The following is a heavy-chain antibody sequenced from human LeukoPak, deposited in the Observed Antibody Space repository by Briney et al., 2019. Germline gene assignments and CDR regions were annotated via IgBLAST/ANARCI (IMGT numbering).Heavy chain of an antibody. CDR1: GGSFSGYY. D-gene: IGHD4-17*01. Sequence: KPSETLSLTCAAYGGSFSGYYWSWIRQPPGKGLEWIGEINHSGSTNYNPSLKSRVTISVDTSKNQFSLKLSSVTAADTAVYYCAKVGYGDYEPDYWGQGTLVTVSS. CDR3: AKVGYGDYEPDY. CDR2: INHSGST. V-gene: IGHV4-34*01. J-gene: IGHJ4*02.